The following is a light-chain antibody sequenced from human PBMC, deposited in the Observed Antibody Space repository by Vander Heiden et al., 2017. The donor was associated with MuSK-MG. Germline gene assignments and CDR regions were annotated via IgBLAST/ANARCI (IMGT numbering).Light chain of an antibody. J-gene: IGLJ2*01. Sequence: QSALTQPASVSGSPGQSTTISCTGTSSDVGGFNYVSWYQQHPGKAPKLMIYDVSNRPSGVSNRFSGSKSGNTASLTISGLQAEDEADYYGSSYTSSSTLVFGGGTKLTVL. CDR2: DVS. CDR1: SSDVGGFNY. CDR3: SSYTSSSTLV. V-gene: IGLV2-14*03.